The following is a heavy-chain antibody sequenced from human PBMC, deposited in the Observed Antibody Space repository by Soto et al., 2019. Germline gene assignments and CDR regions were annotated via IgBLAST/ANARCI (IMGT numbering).Heavy chain of an antibody. CDR2: ISGSGGST. CDR3: AKDGRPITIFKPMDV. CDR1: GFTFSSYA. V-gene: IGHV3-23*01. Sequence: GGSLRLSCAASGFTFSSYAMSWVRQAPGKGLEWVSSISGSGGSTYYADSVKGRFTISRDNSRKTMYLQMNSLGAEDTAVYYCAKDGRPITIFKPMDVWGKGTTVTVSS. D-gene: IGHD3-3*01. J-gene: IGHJ6*04.